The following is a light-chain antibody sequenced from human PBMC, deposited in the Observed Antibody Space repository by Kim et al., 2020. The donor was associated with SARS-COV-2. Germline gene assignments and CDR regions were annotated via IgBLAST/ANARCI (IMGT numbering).Light chain of an antibody. CDR3: QQYYSTPIT. CDR1: QSVLYSPNNKNY. CDR2: WAS. Sequence: DIVMTQPPDSLAVSLGERANINCKSSQSVLYSPNNKNYLEWFQQKPGQPPKLLIYWASTRESGVPDRFSGSGSGTDFTLTISSLQAEDVAVYYCQQYYSTPITFGQGTRVEIK. V-gene: IGKV4-1*01. J-gene: IGKJ5*01.